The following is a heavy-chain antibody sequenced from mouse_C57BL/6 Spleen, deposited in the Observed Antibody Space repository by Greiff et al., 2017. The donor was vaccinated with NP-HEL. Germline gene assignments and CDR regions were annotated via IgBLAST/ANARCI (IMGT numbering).Heavy chain of an antibody. CDR2: IDPSDSET. D-gene: IGHD1-1*01. J-gene: IGHJ4*01. CDR1: GYTFTSYW. V-gene: IGHV1-52*01. Sequence: QVQLQQPGAELVRPGSSVKLSCKASGYTFTSYWMHWVKQRPIQGLEWIGNIDPSDSETHYNQKFKDKATLTVDKSSSTACMQLSSLTSEDSAVYYCARSITTVVAKGYYAMDYWGQGTSVTVSS. CDR3: ARSITTVVAKGYYAMDY.